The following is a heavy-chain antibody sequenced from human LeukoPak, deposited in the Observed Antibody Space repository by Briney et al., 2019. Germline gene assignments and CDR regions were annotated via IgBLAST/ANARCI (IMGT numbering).Heavy chain of an antibody. CDR3: ARVAVGSLDSGVYSGSYYNPHFDY. D-gene: IGHD3-10*01. Sequence: SETLSLTCTVSGGSISSYYWSWIRQPPGKGLEWIGYIYYSGSTNYNPSLKSRVTISVDTSKNQFSLKLSSVTAADTAVYYCARVAVGSLDSGVYSGSYYNPHFDYWGQGTLVTVSS. V-gene: IGHV4-59*01. CDR2: IYYSGST. J-gene: IGHJ4*02. CDR1: GGSISSYY.